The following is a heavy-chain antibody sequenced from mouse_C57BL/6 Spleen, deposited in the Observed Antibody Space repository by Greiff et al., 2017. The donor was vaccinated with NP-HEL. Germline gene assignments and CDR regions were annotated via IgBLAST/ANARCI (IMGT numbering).Heavy chain of an antibody. CDR1: GFTFSSYA. Sequence: DVQLVESGGGLVKPGGSLKLSCAASGFTFSSYAMSWVRQTPEKRLEWVATISDGGSYTYYPDNVKGRFTISRDNAKNNLYLQMSHLKSEDTAMYYCARGYGSSYTWFAYWGQGTLVTVSA. J-gene: IGHJ3*01. CDR2: ISDGGSYT. V-gene: IGHV5-4*01. D-gene: IGHD1-1*01. CDR3: ARGYGSSYTWFAY.